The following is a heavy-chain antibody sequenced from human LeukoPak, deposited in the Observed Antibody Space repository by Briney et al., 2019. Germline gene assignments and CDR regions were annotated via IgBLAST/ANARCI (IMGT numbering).Heavy chain of an antibody. V-gene: IGHV3-7*03. J-gene: IGHJ4*02. CDR1: GFTLGKYW. CDR3: ARDQYDTWSRRGNFDS. Sequence: GGSLRLSCVASGFTLGKYWMSWVRQAPGKGLEWVANIKLDGSEKNYVDSVKGRFTISRDNTKNSLYLQMNSPRVEDTAVFYCARDQYDTWSRRGNFDSWGQGTLVIVSS. CDR2: IKLDGSEK. D-gene: IGHD3-3*01.